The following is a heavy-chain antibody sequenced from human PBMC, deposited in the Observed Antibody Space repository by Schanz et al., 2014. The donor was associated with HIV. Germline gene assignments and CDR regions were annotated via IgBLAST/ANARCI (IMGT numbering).Heavy chain of an antibody. CDR2: INHSGST. CDR3: ARDSTMDYFDY. V-gene: IGHV4-34*01. CDR1: GGSFSGYY. D-gene: IGHD6-13*01. Sequence: QVQLQQWGAGLLKPSETLSLTCAVYGGSFSGYYWTWIRQPPGKGLEWIGRINHSGSTNYNPSLKSRFPISVDTSSDQFSLKLSSVPAADTAVYYCARDSTMDYFDYWGQGTLVTVSS. J-gene: IGHJ4*02.